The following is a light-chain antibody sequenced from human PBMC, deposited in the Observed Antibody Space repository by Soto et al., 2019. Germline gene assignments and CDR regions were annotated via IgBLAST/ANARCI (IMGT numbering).Light chain of an antibody. CDR2: LAS. V-gene: IGKV3-11*01. Sequence: ESVLTQSPATLSSFPGDRVTLSCRASQAVNTRLAWYQHKPGQAPRLLICLASNRAAGVPARFSGSGSGTDFTLTISNVEPEDFAVYYCHQRQSWPRTFGQGTKVDIK. CDR1: QAVNTR. J-gene: IGKJ1*01. CDR3: HQRQSWPRT.